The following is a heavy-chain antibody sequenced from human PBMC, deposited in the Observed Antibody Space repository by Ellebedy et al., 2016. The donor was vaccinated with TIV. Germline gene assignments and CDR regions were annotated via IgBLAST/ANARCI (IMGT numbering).Heavy chain of an antibody. Sequence: SETLSLTCVVSDGSIRPYYWTWIRQPPGRGLEWIGEINQSGSATYNPSLKGRVTISVDMSKNQFSLRLTSVTAADTAVYYCTRTVQLAFYMNVWGRGTSVTVSS. V-gene: IGHV4-34*01. D-gene: IGHD5-24*01. CDR2: INQSGSA. J-gene: IGHJ6*03. CDR1: DGSIRPYY. CDR3: TRTVQLAFYMNV.